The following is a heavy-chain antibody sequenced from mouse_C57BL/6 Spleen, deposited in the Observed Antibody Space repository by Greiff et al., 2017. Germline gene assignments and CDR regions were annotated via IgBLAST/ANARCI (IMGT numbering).Heavy chain of an antibody. J-gene: IGHJ3*01. V-gene: IGHV1-54*01. CDR3: ARSLCAY. Sequence: VQLQQSGAELVRPGTSVKVSCKASGYAFTNYLIEWVKQRPGQGLEWIGVINPGSGGTNYNEKIKGKATLTADKSSSTAYMQLSSLTSEDSAVYFCARSLCAYWGQGTLVTVSA. CDR2: INPGSGGT. CDR1: GYAFTNYL. D-gene: IGHD2-3*01.